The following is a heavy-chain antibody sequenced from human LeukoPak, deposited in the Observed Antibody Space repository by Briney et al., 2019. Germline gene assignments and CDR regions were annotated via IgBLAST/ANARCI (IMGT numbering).Heavy chain of an antibody. J-gene: IGHJ6*02. Sequence: PGGTLRLSCAASGFTFSSYSMNWVRQAPGKGREWVSYIFSSGSTIYYADSVKGRFTISRDNAKNSLYLQMTSLRDDDTAVYYCARIREYGMDVWGQGTTVSVS. CDR2: IFSSGSTI. CDR1: GFTFSSYS. CDR3: ARIREYGMDV. V-gene: IGHV3-48*02.